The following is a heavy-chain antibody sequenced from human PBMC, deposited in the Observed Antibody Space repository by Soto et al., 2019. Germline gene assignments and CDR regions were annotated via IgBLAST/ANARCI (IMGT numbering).Heavy chain of an antibody. CDR3: ARFPYDFWSGYDLGY. J-gene: IGHJ4*02. D-gene: IGHD3-3*01. Sequence: PSETLSLTCAVYGGFLSESYWTWIRQPPGKGLEWIGEINHSGSTNYNPSLKSRVTISVDTSKNQFSLKLSSVTAADTAVYYCARFPYDFWSGYDLGYWGQGTLVTVSS. CDR2: INHSGST. CDR1: GGFLSESY. V-gene: IGHV4-34*01.